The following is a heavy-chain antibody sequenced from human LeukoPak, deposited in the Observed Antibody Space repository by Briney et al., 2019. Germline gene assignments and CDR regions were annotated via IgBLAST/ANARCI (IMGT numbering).Heavy chain of an antibody. V-gene: IGHV5-51*01. D-gene: IGHD6-13*01. Sequence: KYGESLKISCKGSGYSFTSYWIGWVRQMPGKGLEWMGIIYPGDSDTRYSPSFQGQVTISADKSISAAYLQWSSLKASDSAMYYCARLLAAAGQGYVDSWGQGTLVTVSS. CDR2: IYPGDSDT. CDR1: GYSFTSYW. J-gene: IGHJ4*02. CDR3: ARLLAAAGQGYVDS.